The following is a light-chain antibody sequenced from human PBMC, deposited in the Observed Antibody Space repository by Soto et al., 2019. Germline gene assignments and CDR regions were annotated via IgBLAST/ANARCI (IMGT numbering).Light chain of an antibody. CDR3: QQYNNWPPQIT. J-gene: IGKJ5*01. CDR1: QSISSN. Sequence: EIVMTQSPATLSVSPGERATLSCMASQSISSNLAWYQQKPGQAPRLLIYGASTRATGLPARFSGSGSGTEFTLTISSLQSEDFAVYYCQQYNNWPPQITFGQGTRLEIK. V-gene: IGKV3-15*01. CDR2: GAS.